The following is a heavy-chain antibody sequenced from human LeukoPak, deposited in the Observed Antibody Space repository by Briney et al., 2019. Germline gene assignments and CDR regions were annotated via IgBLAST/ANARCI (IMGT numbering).Heavy chain of an antibody. CDR2: INPNSGGT. V-gene: IGHV1-2*02. CDR1: GYTFTDFY. CDR3: ARDSQAFCSGVSCLNYFDY. J-gene: IGHJ4*02. Sequence: ASVKVSCKTSGYTFTDFYMHWVRQVPGQGLEWMGWINPNSGGTNYAQKFQGRVTLTRDTSISTAYMELSRLRSDDTAVYYCARDSQAFCSGVSCLNYFDYWGQGTLVTVSS. D-gene: IGHD2-15*01.